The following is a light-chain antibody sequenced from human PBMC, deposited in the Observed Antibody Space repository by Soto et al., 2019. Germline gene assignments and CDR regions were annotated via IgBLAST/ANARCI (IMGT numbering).Light chain of an antibody. CDR1: SSDVGGYNY. J-gene: IGLJ2*01. Sequence: QSVLTQPASVSGSPGQSITISCTGTSSDVGGYNYVSWYQHHPGKAPKLMINDVTSRPSGVSSRFSGSKSGNTASLTISGLQAEDEAEYYCASYTSSDTVIFGGGTKLTAL. CDR3: ASYTSSDTVI. CDR2: DVT. V-gene: IGLV2-14*01.